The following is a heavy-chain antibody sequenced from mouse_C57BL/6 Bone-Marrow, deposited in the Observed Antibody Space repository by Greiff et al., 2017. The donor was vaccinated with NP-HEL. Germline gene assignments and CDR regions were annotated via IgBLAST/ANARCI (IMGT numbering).Heavy chain of an antibody. J-gene: IGHJ1*03. D-gene: IGHD1-1*01. CDR2: ISDGGSYT. V-gene: IGHV5-4*03. CDR1: GFTFSSYA. Sequence: EVKLVESGGGLVKPGGSLKLSCAASGFTFSSYAMSWVRQTPEKRLEWVATISDGGSYTDYPDNVQGRSTISRDKANNNLYLQLSHLKSEDTAMYYCVRHCGSSPSDWYLDVWGRGTTVTVSS. CDR3: VRHCGSSPSDWYLDV.